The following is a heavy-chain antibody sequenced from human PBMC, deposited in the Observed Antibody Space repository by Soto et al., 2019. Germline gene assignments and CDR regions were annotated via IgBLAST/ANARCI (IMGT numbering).Heavy chain of an antibody. V-gene: IGHV2-26*01. D-gene: IGHD2-21*02. J-gene: IGHJ6*02. CDR1: GFSLGNGRMG. Sequence: SGPTLVNPTETLTLTCTVSGFSLGNGRMGVSWIRQPPGKPLEWLAHFFSDAERSYSASMQSRLTMSMDTSGSQVVLIMTNMDPVDTATYYCARMAGDSNYYAMDVWGQGTTVTVSS. CDR2: FFSDAER. CDR3: ARMAGDSNYYAMDV.